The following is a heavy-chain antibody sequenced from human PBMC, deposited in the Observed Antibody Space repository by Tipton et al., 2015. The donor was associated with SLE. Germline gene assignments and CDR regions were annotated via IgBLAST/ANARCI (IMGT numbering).Heavy chain of an antibody. CDR3: GRGATTWRGAIYGMDV. Sequence: TLSLTCTVSGGSISSAAYYWSWIRQPAGKGLEWIGRIYRGVNTNYNPSLNSRVTISADTSKSQLPLKLSSVIAADTAVYYCGRGATTWRGAIYGMDVWGQGTTVTVSS. D-gene: IGHD1-1*01. J-gene: IGHJ6*02. V-gene: IGHV4-61*02. CDR2: IYRGVNT. CDR1: GGSISSAAYY.